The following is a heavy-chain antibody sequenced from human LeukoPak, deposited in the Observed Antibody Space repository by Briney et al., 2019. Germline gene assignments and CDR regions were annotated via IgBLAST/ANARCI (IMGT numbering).Heavy chain of an antibody. CDR1: GGSISNHF. J-gene: IGHJ4*02. CDR2: IYYRGTT. CDR3: AKDSNYYGSGSNDY. Sequence: PSETLSLTCTVSGGSISNHFWSWIRQPPGKGLEWIGYIYYRGTTNYNPSLKSRVTISLGTSNNQISLKLSSVTAADTAVYYCAKDSNYYGSGSNDYWGQGTLVTVSS. V-gene: IGHV4-59*11. D-gene: IGHD3-10*01.